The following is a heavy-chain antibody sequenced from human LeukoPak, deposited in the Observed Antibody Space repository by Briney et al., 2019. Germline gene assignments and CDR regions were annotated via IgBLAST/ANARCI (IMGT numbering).Heavy chain of an antibody. CDR2: IIPIFGTA. Sequence: GASVKVSCKASGGTFSSYAISWVRQAPGQGLEWMGGIIPIFGTANYAQKFQGRVTITADKSTSTAYMELSSLRSEDTAVYYCARGSWSSSWYLDAFDIWGQGTMVTVSS. CDR1: GGTFSSYA. V-gene: IGHV1-69*06. CDR3: ARGSWSSSWYLDAFDI. J-gene: IGHJ3*02. D-gene: IGHD6-13*01.